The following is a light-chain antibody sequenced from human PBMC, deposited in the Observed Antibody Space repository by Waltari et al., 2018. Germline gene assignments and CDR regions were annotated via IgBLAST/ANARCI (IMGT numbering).Light chain of an antibody. V-gene: IGLV2-14*03. CDR1: TSDVGAYNY. CDR3: SSYISSSTLEL. J-gene: IGLJ2*01. CDR2: DVS. Sequence: QSALTQPASVSGSSGQSITISCTGTTSDVGAYNYVSWYQQHPGQAPNLIIFDVSDRPSGVSSRFSGSKSGNTASLTISGLQAQDEADYYCSSYISSSTLELFGGGTSLTVL.